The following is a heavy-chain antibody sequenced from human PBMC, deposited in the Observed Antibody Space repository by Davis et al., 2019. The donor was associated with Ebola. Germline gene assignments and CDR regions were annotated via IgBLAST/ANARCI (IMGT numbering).Heavy chain of an antibody. V-gene: IGHV4-4*07. CDR2: IYTSGST. CDR1: GGSISSYY. J-gene: IGHJ6*02. CDR3: ARDVAVYTMVQGGTYGMDV. D-gene: IGHD3-10*01. Sequence: PSETLSLTCTVSGGSISSYYWSWIRQPAGKGLEWIGRIYTSGSTNYNPSLKSRVTMSVDTSKNQFSLKLSSVTAADTAVYYCARDVAVYTMVQGGTYGMDVWGQGTTVTVSS.